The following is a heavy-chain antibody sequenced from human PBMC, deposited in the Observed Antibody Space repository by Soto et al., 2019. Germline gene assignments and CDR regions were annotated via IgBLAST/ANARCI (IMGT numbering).Heavy chain of an antibody. CDR1: GFTFSSYW. Sequence: GGSLRLSCAASGFTFSSYWMSWVRQAPGKGLEWVANIKQDGSEKYYVDSVKGRFTISRDNAKNSLYLQMNSLRAEDTAVYYCASALKQWLPTPTYYMDVWGKGTTVPVSS. D-gene: IGHD6-19*01. V-gene: IGHV3-7*01. CDR3: ASALKQWLPTPTYYMDV. J-gene: IGHJ6*03. CDR2: IKQDGSEK.